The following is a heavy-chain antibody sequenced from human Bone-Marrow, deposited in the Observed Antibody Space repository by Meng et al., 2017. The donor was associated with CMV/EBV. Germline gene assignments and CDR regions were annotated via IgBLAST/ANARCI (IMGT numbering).Heavy chain of an antibody. V-gene: IGHV3-23*01. CDR3: ARGYSSGWRIVQGSAVKSPFDY. CDR2: ISGSGGST. D-gene: IGHD6-19*01. Sequence: GESLKISCAASGFTFSSYAMSWVRQAPGKGLEWVSAISGSGGSTYYADSVKGRFTISRDNAKNSLYLQMNSLRAEDTAVYYCARGYSSGWRIVQGSAVKSPFDYWGQGTLVTVSS. J-gene: IGHJ4*02. CDR1: GFTFSSYA.